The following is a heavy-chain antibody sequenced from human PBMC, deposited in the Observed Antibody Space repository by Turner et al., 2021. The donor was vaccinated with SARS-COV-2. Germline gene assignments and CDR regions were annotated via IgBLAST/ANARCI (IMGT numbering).Heavy chain of an antibody. D-gene: IGHD6-19*01. J-gene: IGHJ3*02. CDR3: AREDNSGWGAFDI. CDR1: GYTLTELS. V-gene: IGHV1-2*02. Sequence: QVQLVQSGAEVKKPGASVKVSCKVSGYTLTELSMHWVRQAPGKGLEWMGWINPNSGATNYAQKFQGRVTMTRDTSVSTAYMELSRLRSDDTAMYYCAREDNSGWGAFDIWGQGTMVTVSS. CDR2: INPNSGAT.